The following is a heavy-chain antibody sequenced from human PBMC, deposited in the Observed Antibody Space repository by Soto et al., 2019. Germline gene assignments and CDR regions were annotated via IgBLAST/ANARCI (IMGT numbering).Heavy chain of an antibody. CDR3: ARERLGEPASDY. Sequence: SETLSLTCTASGGSISSYYWSWIRQPPGTGLEWIGYIYYSGSSNYNTSLKSRVTISVDTSKNQFSLQLSSVPAADTAVYYCARERLGEPASDYWGQGKLGSVSS. CDR1: GGSISSYY. J-gene: IGHJ4*02. V-gene: IGHV4-59*01. CDR2: IYYSGSS. D-gene: IGHD3-16*01.